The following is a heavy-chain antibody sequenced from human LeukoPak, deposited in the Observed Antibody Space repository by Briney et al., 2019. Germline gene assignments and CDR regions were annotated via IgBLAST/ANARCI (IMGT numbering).Heavy chain of an antibody. J-gene: IGHJ4*02. CDR2: ISWNSGSI. Sequence: GGSLRLSCAASGFTFDDYAMHWVRQAPGKGLEWVSGISWNSGSIGYADSVKGRFTISRDNAKNSLYLQTNSLRAEDTALYYCAKERFGGFDYWGQGTLVTVSS. D-gene: IGHD3-10*01. CDR1: GFTFDDYA. V-gene: IGHV3-9*01. CDR3: AKERFGGFDY.